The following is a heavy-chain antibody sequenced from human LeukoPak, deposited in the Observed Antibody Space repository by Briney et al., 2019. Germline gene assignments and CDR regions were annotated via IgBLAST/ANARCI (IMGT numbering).Heavy chain of an antibody. Sequence: SETLSLTCAVYGGSFSGYYWSWIRQPPGKGLEWIGDINHSGSTKYNPSLKSRVTISVDTSKNQFSLKLDSVTAADAAVYYCARGRVWGFYGMDVWGKGTTVTVSS. D-gene: IGHD3-16*01. V-gene: IGHV4-34*01. CDR2: INHSGST. J-gene: IGHJ6*04. CDR3: ARGRVWGFYGMDV. CDR1: GGSFSGYY.